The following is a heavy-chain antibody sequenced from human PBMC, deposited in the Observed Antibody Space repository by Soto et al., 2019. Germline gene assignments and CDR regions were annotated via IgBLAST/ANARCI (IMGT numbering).Heavy chain of an antibody. CDR3: VRSQGRLYCSGIYEGLDV. D-gene: IGHD3-10*01. V-gene: IGHV3-33*01. CDR2: IWFDGSKK. CDR1: GFTFRSYG. Sequence: QVQLVESGGGVVQPGRSLRLSCAASGFTFRSYGMHWVRQAPGKGLEWVAVIWFDGSKKYYGDSVKGRFSISRDNSQNTLYLEMNSLRAEDTAVYSCVRSQGRLYCSGIYEGLDVWGKGTTVTVSS. J-gene: IGHJ6*04.